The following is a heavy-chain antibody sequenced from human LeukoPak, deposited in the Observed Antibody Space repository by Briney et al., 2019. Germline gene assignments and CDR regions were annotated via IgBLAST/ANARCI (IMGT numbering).Heavy chain of an antibody. V-gene: IGHV3-30*18. J-gene: IGHJ5*02. CDR1: GLTFSSYG. Sequence: GRSLRLSCAASGLTFSSYGMHWVRQAPGKGLEWVAVISYDGSNKYYADSVKGRFTISRDNSKNTLYLQMNSLRAEDTAVYYCAKDLGYSSSWYGALDPWGQGTLVTVSS. CDR2: ISYDGSNK. D-gene: IGHD6-13*01. CDR3: AKDLGYSSSWYGALDP.